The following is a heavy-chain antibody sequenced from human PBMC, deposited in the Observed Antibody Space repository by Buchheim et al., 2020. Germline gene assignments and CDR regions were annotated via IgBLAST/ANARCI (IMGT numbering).Heavy chain of an antibody. CDR1: GFTFSDYY. J-gene: IGHJ5*02. V-gene: IGHV3-11*06. CDR3: ARAFRWWHNWFDP. CDR2: ISSSSSYT. Sequence: QVQLVESGGGLVKPGGSLRLSCAASGFTFSDYYMSWIRQAPGTGLEWVSYISSSSSYTNYADSVNGRFTISRDNAKNSLYLQMTGLRAEDTAVYYCARAFRWWHNWFDPWGQGTL. D-gene: IGHD2-15*01.